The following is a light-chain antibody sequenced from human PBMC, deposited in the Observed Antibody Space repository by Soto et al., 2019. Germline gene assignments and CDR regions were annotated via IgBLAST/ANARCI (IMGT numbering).Light chain of an antibody. CDR3: QQYSSSAWT. Sequence: EIVLTQSPGTLSLSPGERATLSCRASQSVSSSYLAWYQQKPGQAPRLLIYGASSRASGVPDRFSGSGSGTDFTLTFSRLEPEDFAVYYCQQYSSSAWTFGQGTKVEI. CDR1: QSVSSSY. CDR2: GAS. V-gene: IGKV3-20*01. J-gene: IGKJ1*01.